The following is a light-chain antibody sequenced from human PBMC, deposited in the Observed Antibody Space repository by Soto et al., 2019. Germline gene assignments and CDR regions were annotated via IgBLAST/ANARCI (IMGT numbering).Light chain of an antibody. Sequence: DIQMTQSPSSLSASVGDRVTISCRASQGVSNDLAWYQQKPGKAPKGLIYTASSLHSGVPSRFSGSGSGTDFTLTISSLQPDDFATYYCQQHYSYRTFGQGTKVDVK. J-gene: IGKJ1*01. CDR1: QGVSND. CDR3: QQHYSYRT. V-gene: IGKV1-17*01. CDR2: TAS.